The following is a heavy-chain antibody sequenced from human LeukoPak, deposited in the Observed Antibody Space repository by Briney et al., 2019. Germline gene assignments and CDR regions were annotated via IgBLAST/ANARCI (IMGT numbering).Heavy chain of an antibody. V-gene: IGHV4-59*01. Sequence: KSSETLSLTCTVSGGSISSYYWSWIRQPPGKGLEWIAYIDYSASTNYNPSLKSRVTISVDTSKNQFSLKLSSVTAADTAVYYCVRDSRRELLHAFDIWGQGTMVTVSS. D-gene: IGHD1-26*01. CDR3: VRDSRRELLHAFDI. CDR2: IDYSAST. J-gene: IGHJ3*02. CDR1: GGSISSYY.